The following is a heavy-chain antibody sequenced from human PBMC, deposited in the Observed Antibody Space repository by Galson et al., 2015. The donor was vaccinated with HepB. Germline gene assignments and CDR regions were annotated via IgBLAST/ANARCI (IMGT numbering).Heavy chain of an antibody. Sequence: SVKVSCKASGGTFSSYAISWVRQAPGQGLEWMGGIIPIFGTANYAQKFQGRVTITADESTSTAYMELSSLRSEDTAVYYCARESGVAATPVGVGDYGMDVWGQGTTVTVSS. CDR2: IIPIFGTA. V-gene: IGHV1-69*13. D-gene: IGHD2-15*01. CDR1: GGTFSSYA. CDR3: ARESGVAATPVGVGDYGMDV. J-gene: IGHJ6*02.